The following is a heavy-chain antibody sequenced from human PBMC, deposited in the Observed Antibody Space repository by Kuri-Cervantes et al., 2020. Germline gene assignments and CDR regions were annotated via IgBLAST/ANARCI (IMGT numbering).Heavy chain of an antibody. V-gene: IGHV3-11*04. CDR3: ARDYYGSETYYTPYYYGMVV. D-gene: IGHD3-10*01. CDR2: ISSSSTTI. J-gene: IGHJ6*02. CDR1: GFTFSDYY. Sequence: GGSLRLSCAASGFTFSDYYMSWIRQAPGKGLEWVSYISSSSTTIYYADSVKGRFTISRDNAKNSLCLQMNSLRDEDTAVYYCARDYYGSETYYTPYYYGMVVWGQGTTVTVSS.